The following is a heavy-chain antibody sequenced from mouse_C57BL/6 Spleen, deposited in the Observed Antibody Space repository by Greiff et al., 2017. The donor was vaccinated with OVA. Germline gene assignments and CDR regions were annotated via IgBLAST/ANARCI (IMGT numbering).Heavy chain of an antibody. CDR2: IYPGSGST. Sequence: QVQLQQPGAELVKPGASVKMSCKASGYTFTSYWITWVKQRPGQGLEWIGDIYPGSGSTNYNEKFKSKATLTVDTSSSTAYMQLSSLTSEDSAVYYCARWDYYGSSFLFDYWGQGTTLTVSS. J-gene: IGHJ2*01. CDR3: ARWDYYGSSFLFDY. V-gene: IGHV1-55*01. D-gene: IGHD1-1*01. CDR1: GYTFTSYW.